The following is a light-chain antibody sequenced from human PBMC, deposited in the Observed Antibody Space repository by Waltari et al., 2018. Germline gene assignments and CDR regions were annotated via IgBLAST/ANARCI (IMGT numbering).Light chain of an antibody. V-gene: IGLV3-21*04. Sequence: SYVLTQPPSVSVAPGKTARITCGGNNIGSNSVHWYQLKPGQAPGLVIYYDSDRPSGIPERFSGSNSGNTATLTISRVEAGDEADYYCQVWDNSSDQGVFGGGTKLTVL. CDR1: NIGSNS. CDR3: QVWDNSSDQGV. CDR2: YDS. J-gene: IGLJ3*02.